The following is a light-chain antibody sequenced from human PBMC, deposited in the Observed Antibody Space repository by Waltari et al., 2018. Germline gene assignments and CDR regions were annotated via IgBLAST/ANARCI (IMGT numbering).Light chain of an antibody. CDR2: SST. CDR1: TGPVASAHY. CDR3: LLHFGGDQLV. Sequence: QTVVTQEPSLTVSPGGTVTLTCASSTGPVASAHYPSWFQQLPGQAPRALIFSSTNTYSVTPARFSGSLLGDKAALTLSSVQPEYEGHYYCLLHFGGDQLVFGGGTRLTVL. V-gene: IGLV7-43*01. J-gene: IGLJ3*02.